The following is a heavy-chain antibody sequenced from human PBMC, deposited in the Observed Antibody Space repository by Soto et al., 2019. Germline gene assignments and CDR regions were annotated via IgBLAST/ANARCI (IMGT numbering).Heavy chain of an antibody. CDR1: GYTFTSYG. D-gene: IGHD6-19*01. CDR2: ISAYNGNT. J-gene: IGHJ3*02. Sequence: VASVKVSCKASGYTFTSYGISWVRQAPGQGLEWMGWISAYNGNTNYAQKLQGRVTMTTDTSTSTAYMELRSLRSDDTAVYYCARDQQRSSGWPPHGAFDIWGQGTMVTVSS. V-gene: IGHV1-18*01. CDR3: ARDQQRSSGWPPHGAFDI.